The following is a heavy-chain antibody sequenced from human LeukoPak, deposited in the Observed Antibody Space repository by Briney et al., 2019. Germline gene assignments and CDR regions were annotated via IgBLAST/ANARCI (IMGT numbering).Heavy chain of an antibody. D-gene: IGHD3-3*01. CDR1: GGTFSSYA. V-gene: IGHV1-69*05. CDR2: IIPIFGTA. CDR3: ARESGITIIGVVIDNNWFDP. Sequence: GASVKVSCKASGGTFSSYAISWVRQAPGQGLEWMGRIIPIFGTANYAQKFQGRVTITTDESTSTAYLELGSLRSEDTAVYYCARESGITIIGVVIDNNWFDPWGQGTLVTVSS. J-gene: IGHJ5*02.